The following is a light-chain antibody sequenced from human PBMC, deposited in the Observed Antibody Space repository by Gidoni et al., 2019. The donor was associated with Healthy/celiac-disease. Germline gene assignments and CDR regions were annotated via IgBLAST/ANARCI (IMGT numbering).Light chain of an antibody. V-gene: IGKV1-33*01. CDR2: DAS. J-gene: IGKJ5*01. CDR3: QHYDHLPIT. Sequence: DIQMTQSPSSLSASVGDRVTITCQASQGISNYLNWYQQKPGKAPKLLIYDASNLETGVPSRFSGSGSGTYFPFTISSLQPEDIATYYCQHYDHLPITFGQGTRLEIK. CDR1: QGISNY.